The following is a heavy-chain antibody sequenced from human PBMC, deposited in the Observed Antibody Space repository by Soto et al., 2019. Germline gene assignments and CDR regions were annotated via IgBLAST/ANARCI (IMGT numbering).Heavy chain of an antibody. Sequence: EVQLVESGGGLVKPGGSLRLSCAASGFTFNNGWMSWVRQAPGKGLEWVGRIKSKAAGGTTDYSAPVQGRFTISRDDSKNTVHLQMNSLKTEDTAVYYCTTDSTQTFCDGGPCYSVLTKIHVSWGQGTLVTVSS. CDR2: IKSKAAGGTT. V-gene: IGHV3-15*01. CDR1: GFTFNNGW. D-gene: IGHD2-15*01. J-gene: IGHJ5*02. CDR3: TTDSTQTFCDGGPCYSVLTKIHVS.